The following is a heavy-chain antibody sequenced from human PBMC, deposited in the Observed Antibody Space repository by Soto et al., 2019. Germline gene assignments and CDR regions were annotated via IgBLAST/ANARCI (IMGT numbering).Heavy chain of an antibody. Sequence: TLSLTCAVYGGSFSGYYWSWIRQPPGKGLEWIGEINHSGSTNYNPSLKSRVTISVDTSKNQFSLKLSSVTAADTAVYYCARNSSGYLGYWGQGTLVTVSS. CDR1: GGSFSGYY. J-gene: IGHJ4*02. D-gene: IGHD3-22*01. CDR3: ARNSSGYLGY. V-gene: IGHV4-34*01. CDR2: INHSGST.